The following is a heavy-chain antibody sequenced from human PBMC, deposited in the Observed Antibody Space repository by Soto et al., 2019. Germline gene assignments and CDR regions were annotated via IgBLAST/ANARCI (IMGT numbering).Heavy chain of an antibody. Sequence: QVQLVQSGAEVKKPGSSVKVSCKASGGTFSSYAISWVRQAPGQGLEWMGGIIPIFGTANYAQKFQGRVTITADKSTSTAYMELSSLRSGDTAVYYCARVRRGGRLYYYYGMDVWGQGTTVTVSS. CDR1: GGTFSSYA. D-gene: IGHD2-15*01. V-gene: IGHV1-69*06. J-gene: IGHJ6*02. CDR3: ARVRRGGRLYYYYGMDV. CDR2: IIPIFGTA.